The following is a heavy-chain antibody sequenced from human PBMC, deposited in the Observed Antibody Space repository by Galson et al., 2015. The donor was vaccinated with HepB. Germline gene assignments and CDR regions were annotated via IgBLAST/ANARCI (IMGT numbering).Heavy chain of an antibody. D-gene: IGHD3-9*01. CDR2: INAGNGNT. V-gene: IGHV1-3*01. CDR1: GYTFTSYA. CDR3: AREGQFYDILTGYYQYYFDY. Sequence: SVKVSCKASGYTFTSYAMHWVRQAPGQRLEWMGWINAGNGNTKYSQKFQGRVTITRDTSASTAYMELSSLRSEDTAVYYCAREGQFYDILTGYYQYYFDYWGQGTLVTVSS. J-gene: IGHJ4*02.